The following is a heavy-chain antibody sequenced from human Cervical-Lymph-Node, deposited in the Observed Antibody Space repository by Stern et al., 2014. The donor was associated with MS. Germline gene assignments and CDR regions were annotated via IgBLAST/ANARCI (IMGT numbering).Heavy chain of an antibody. J-gene: IGHJ4*02. D-gene: IGHD1-1*01. CDR2: ITNVGST. CDR1: GFTVSRDY. CDR3: ARDTSSPERSDW. V-gene: IGHV3-53*01. Sequence: QLVEFGGGVIQPGGSLRICCTACGFTVSRDYMTWVRQAPGKGLEWVSLITNVGSTFYTDSVKGRFTISRDDSKNTVYLHMTSLRAEDTAMYYCARDTSSPERSDWWGQGTLVTVSS.